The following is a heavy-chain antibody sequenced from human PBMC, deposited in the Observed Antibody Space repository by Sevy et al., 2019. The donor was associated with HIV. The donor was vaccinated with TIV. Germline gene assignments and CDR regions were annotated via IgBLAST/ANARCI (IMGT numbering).Heavy chain of an antibody. V-gene: IGHV4-34*01. CDR3: ARGRVTMVRGVIISHYYYYYMYV. Sequence: KSSETLSLTCAVYGGSFSGYYWSWIRQPPGKGLEWIGEINHSGSTNYNPSLKSRVTISVDTSKNQFSLKLSSVTAADSAVYYCARGRVTMVRGVIISHYYYYYMYVWGKGTTVTVSS. D-gene: IGHD3-10*01. CDR2: INHSGST. J-gene: IGHJ6*03. CDR1: GGSFSGYY.